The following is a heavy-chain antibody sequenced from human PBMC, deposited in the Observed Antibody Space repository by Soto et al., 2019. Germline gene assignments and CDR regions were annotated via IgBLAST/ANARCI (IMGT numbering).Heavy chain of an antibody. CDR3: ATTANGWFSAFDI. Sequence: EVQLLESGGGLVQPGGSLRLSCAASGFTFSSYAMSWVRQAPGKGLEWVSAISGSGGTTYYADSVKGRFTVSRDNSKNSLYLQMNSLRAEDTAVYYCATTANGWFSAFDIWGQGTMVTFAS. V-gene: IGHV3-23*01. D-gene: IGHD6-19*01. CDR2: ISGSGGTT. CDR1: GFTFSSYA. J-gene: IGHJ3*02.